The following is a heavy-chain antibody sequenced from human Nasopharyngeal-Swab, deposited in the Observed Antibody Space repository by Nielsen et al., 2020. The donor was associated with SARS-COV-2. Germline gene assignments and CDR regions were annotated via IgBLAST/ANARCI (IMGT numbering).Heavy chain of an antibody. CDR2: ISAYNGNT. V-gene: IGHV1-18*01. CDR1: GYTFTSYG. Sequence: ASVKVSCKASGYTFTSYGISWVRQAPGQGLVWMGWISAYNGNTNYAQKLQGRVTMTTDTSTSTAYMELRSLRSDDTAVYYCARDGGYYDSSGYYFPQDYYYYGMDVWGQGTTVTVSS. D-gene: IGHD3-22*01. J-gene: IGHJ6*02. CDR3: ARDGGYYDSSGYYFPQDYYYYGMDV.